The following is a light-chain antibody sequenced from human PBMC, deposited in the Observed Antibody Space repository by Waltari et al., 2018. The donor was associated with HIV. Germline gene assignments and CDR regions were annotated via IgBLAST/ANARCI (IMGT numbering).Light chain of an antibody. CDR2: DVS. Sequence: QSALTQPASVSGSPGQSITISCTGTSSDVGGYNYVSWYQQHPGKAPKLMIYDVSKRPSGVSNRVSGSKSGNTASLTISGLQAEDEADYYCSSYTSSSPWVFGGGTKLTVL. CDR3: SSYTSSSPWV. J-gene: IGLJ3*02. CDR1: SSDVGGYNY. V-gene: IGLV2-14*01.